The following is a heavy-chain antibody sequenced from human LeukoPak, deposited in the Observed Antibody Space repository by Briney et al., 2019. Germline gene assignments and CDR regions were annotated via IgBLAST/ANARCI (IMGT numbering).Heavy chain of an antibody. Sequence: GRSLRLSCVGSGFTFSSYGMHWVRQAPAKGLEWMTRIWSDGANNFYADSVKGRFTISRDNSKNTLYLQMNDLRAEDTAVYYCATARNDRSAYLNYWGQGTLVTVSS. CDR1: GFTFSSYG. CDR3: ATARNDRSAYLNY. J-gene: IGHJ4*02. D-gene: IGHD3-22*01. CDR2: IWSDGANN. V-gene: IGHV3-33*01.